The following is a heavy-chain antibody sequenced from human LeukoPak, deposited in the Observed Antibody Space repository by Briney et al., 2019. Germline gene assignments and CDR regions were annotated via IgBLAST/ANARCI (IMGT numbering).Heavy chain of an antibody. D-gene: IGHD6-13*01. CDR3: ARSGRYSSCWYDAFDI. Sequence: PSETLSLTCAVYGGSFSGYYWSWIRQPPGKGLEWIGEINHSGSTNYNPSLKSRVTISVDTSKNQFSLKLSSVTAADTAVYYCARSGRYSSCWYDAFDIWGQGTMVTVSS. J-gene: IGHJ3*02. CDR1: GGSFSGYY. CDR2: INHSGST. V-gene: IGHV4-34*01.